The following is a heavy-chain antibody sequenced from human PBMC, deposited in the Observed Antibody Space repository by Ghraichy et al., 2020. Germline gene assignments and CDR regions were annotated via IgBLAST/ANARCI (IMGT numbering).Heavy chain of an antibody. J-gene: IGHJ3*01. CDR2: ISSNSENI. V-gene: IGHV3-21*01. D-gene: IGHD3-22*01. Sequence: GSLRLSCAASGFTFSIYAMNWVRQAPGKGLEWVSSISSNSENIYYADSVWGRFTISRDNAKNSLYLQMNSLRAEDTAVYYCARDYDYYDSSGYYREDAFDFWGQGTMVTVSS. CDR1: GFTFSIYA. CDR3: ARDYDYYDSSGYYREDAFDF.